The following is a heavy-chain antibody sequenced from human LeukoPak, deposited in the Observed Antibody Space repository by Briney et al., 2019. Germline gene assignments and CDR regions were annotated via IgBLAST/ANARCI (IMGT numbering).Heavy chain of an antibody. D-gene: IGHD6-19*01. CDR2: ISSSGSII. Sequence: GGSLRLSCAASGFTFSGYEMNWVRQAPGKGLEWVSYISSSGSIIYYADSVKGRFTISRDNAKKSLYLQMNSLRAEDTAVYYCARDDAGYSSGWYWVYWGQGTLVTVSS. CDR3: ARDDAGYSSGWYWVY. CDR1: GFTFSGYE. J-gene: IGHJ4*02. V-gene: IGHV3-48*03.